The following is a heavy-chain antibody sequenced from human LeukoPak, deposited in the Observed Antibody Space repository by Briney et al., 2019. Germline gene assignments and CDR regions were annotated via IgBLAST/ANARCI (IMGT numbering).Heavy chain of an antibody. CDR2: ISAYNGNT. V-gene: IGHV1-18*01. D-gene: IGHD6-6*01. CDR1: GYTFTSYG. Sequence: ASVKVSCKASGYTFTSYGISWVRQAPGQGLEWMGWISAYNGNTNYAQKLQGRVTMTTDTSTSTAYMELRSLRSDDTAVYYCARFRSSSLLLYYFDYWGQGTLVTVSS. J-gene: IGHJ4*02. CDR3: ARFRSSSLLLYYFDY.